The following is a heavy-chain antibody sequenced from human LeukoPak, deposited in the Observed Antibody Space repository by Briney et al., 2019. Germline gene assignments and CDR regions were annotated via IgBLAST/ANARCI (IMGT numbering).Heavy chain of an antibody. D-gene: IGHD2-15*01. J-gene: IGHJ4*02. CDR2: INWNGGST. Sequence: GGSLRLSCAASGFTFDDYGMSWVRQAPGKGLEWASGINWNGGSTGYADSVRGRFTISRDNAKNSLYLQMNSLRAEDTALYYCAREGYCSGGSCHAFDYWGQGTLVTVSS. V-gene: IGHV3-20*04. CDR3: AREGYCSGGSCHAFDY. CDR1: GFTFDDYG.